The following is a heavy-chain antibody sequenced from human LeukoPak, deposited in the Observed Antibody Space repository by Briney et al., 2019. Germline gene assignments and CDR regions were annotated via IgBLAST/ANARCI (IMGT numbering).Heavy chain of an antibody. CDR3: AVVLLVYARGYYFDY. D-gene: IGHD2-8*01. CDR2: INHSGST. Sequence: SETLSLTCAVYGGSFSGYYWSWIRQPPGKGLEWIGEINHSGSTNYNPSLKSRVTISVDTSKNQFSLKLTSVTAADTAVYYCAVVLLVYARGYYFDYWGQGTLVTVSS. V-gene: IGHV4-34*01. CDR1: GGSFSGYY. J-gene: IGHJ4*02.